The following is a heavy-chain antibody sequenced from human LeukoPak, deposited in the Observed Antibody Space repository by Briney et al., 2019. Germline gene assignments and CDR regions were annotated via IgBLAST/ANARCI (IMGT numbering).Heavy chain of an antibody. CDR3: AKDGHGHYYDSSGPGDY. V-gene: IGHV3-30*18. CDR2: ISYDGSNK. D-gene: IGHD3-22*01. Sequence: SGGSLRLSCAASGFTFSSYGMHWVRQAPGKGLEWVAVISYDGSNKYYADSVKGRFTISRDNSKNTLYLQMNSLRAEDTAVYYCAKDGHGHYYDSSGPGDYWGQGTLVTVSS. J-gene: IGHJ4*02. CDR1: GFTFSSYG.